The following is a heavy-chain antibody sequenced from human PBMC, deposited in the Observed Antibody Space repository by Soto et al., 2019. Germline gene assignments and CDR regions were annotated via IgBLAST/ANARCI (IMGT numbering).Heavy chain of an antibody. CDR2: IIPIFGTA. J-gene: IGHJ4*02. V-gene: IGHV1-69*13. CDR1: GGTFSSYA. Sequence: SVKVSCKASGGTFSSYAISWVRQAPGQGLEWMGGIIPIFGTANYAQKFQGRVTITADESTSTAYMELSSLGSEDTAVYYCARDLFRSSSWYSYKGRFDYWGQGTLVTVSS. D-gene: IGHD6-13*01. CDR3: ARDLFRSSSWYSYKGRFDY.